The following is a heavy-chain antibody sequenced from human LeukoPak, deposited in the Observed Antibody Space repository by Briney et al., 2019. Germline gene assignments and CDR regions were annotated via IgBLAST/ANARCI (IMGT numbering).Heavy chain of an antibody. D-gene: IGHD3-10*01. Sequence: ASVKVSCKASGYTFTSYGISWVRQAPGQGLEWMGWISAYNGNTNYAQKLQGRVTMTTDTSTSTAYMELKSLRSDDTAVYYCAGEPHYYGSGSPYDYWGQGTLVTVSS. V-gene: IGHV1-18*01. CDR1: GYTFTSYG. CDR2: ISAYNGNT. J-gene: IGHJ4*02. CDR3: AGEPHYYGSGSPYDY.